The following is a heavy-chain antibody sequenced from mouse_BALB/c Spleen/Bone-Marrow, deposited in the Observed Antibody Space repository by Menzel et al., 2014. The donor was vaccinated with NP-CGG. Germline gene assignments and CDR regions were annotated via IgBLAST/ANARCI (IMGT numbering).Heavy chain of an antibody. CDR1: GYTFGSYW. Sequence: QVQLQQSGAELMKPGASVKVSCKATGYTFGSYWIEWVKQRPGHGLEWIGEILPGSGNTNYNEKFKGKATFTADTSSNTAYMQLSSLTSEDSAVYYCARWAFDAWFAYWGQGTLVTVSA. J-gene: IGHJ3*01. CDR2: ILPGSGNT. D-gene: IGHD3-1*01. V-gene: IGHV1-9*01. CDR3: ARWAFDAWFAY.